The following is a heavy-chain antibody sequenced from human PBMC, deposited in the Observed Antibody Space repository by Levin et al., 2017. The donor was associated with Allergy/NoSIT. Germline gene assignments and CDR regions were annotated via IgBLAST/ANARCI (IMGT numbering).Heavy chain of an antibody. Sequence: ASVKVSCKASGYSFTGNYIHWVRQAPGQGLEWMGWINPNSGGTYYAQKFQGRVTMTRDTSISTAYMELSRLTSDDGAIYSCARDLGVLHPPYDNLFDYWGQGTLATVSS. CDR1: GYSFTGNY. CDR2: INPNSGGT. CDR3: ARDLGVLHPPYDNLFDY. J-gene: IGHJ4*02. V-gene: IGHV1-2*02. D-gene: IGHD5-12*01.